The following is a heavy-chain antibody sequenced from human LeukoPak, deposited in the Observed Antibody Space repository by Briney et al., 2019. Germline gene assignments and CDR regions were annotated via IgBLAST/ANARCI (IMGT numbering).Heavy chain of an antibody. Sequence: GGSLRLSCAASGFTFDDYTMHWVRQPPGKGLEWVSLLSWDGSSTYYADSVKGRFTISRDDSKNTLYLQMNSLKTEDTAVYYCTTSSSWYLVVYWGQGTLVTVSS. D-gene: IGHD6-13*01. V-gene: IGHV3-43*01. J-gene: IGHJ4*02. CDR2: LSWDGSST. CDR1: GFTFDDYT. CDR3: TTSSSWYLVVY.